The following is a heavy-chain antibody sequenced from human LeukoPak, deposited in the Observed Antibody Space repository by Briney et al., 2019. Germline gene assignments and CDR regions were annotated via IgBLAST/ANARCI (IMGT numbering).Heavy chain of an antibody. CDR1: GGSIINYY. D-gene: IGHD1-14*01. CDR2: VYYDGST. J-gene: IGHJ4*02. CDR3: ARHPPATGRFDY. Sequence: SETLSLTCTVSGGSIINYYWSWIRQPPEKGLEWIGYVYYDGSTNYNPSLKSRVTMSVDTSKNQLSLKLSSVAAADTAVYYCARHPPATGRFDYWGQGTLGTVSS. V-gene: IGHV4-59*01.